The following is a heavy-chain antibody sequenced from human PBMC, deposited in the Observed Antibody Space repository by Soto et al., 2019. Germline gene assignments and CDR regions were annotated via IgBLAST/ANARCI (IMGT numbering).Heavy chain of an antibody. D-gene: IGHD3-10*01. J-gene: IGHJ6*02. CDR1: GGSISSSSYY. Sequence: QLQLQESGPGLVKPSETLSLTCTVSGGSISSSSYYWGWIRQPPGKGLEWIGSIYYSGSTYYNPSLKSRVTRAVDTSKNQFSRKLSSVTAADTAVYYCARRPNDYGSGSYGMDVWGQGTTVTVSS. CDR3: ARRPNDYGSGSYGMDV. V-gene: IGHV4-39*01. CDR2: IYYSGST.